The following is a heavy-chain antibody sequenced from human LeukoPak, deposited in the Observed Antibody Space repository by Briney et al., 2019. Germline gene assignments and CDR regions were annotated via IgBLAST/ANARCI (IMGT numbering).Heavy chain of an antibody. D-gene: IGHD2-2*01. CDR2: INGSGGST. Sequence: GSLKLSCAASGFTFSSYAMSWVRQAPGKGLEWVSAINGSGGSTYYADSVKGRFTISRDNSKNTLYPQMNSLRAEDTAVYYCATSRQQDIVVVPARGYYYGMDVWGQGTTVTVSS. CDR1: GFTFSSYA. J-gene: IGHJ6*02. CDR3: ATSRQQDIVVVPARGYYYGMDV. V-gene: IGHV3-23*01.